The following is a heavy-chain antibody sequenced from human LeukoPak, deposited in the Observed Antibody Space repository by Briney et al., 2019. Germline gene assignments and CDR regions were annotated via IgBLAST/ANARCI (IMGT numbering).Heavy chain of an antibody. D-gene: IGHD3-22*01. Sequence: SETLSLTCTVSGGSISSSSYYWSWIRQPPGKGLEWIGYIYYSGSTNYNPSLKSRVTISVDTSKNQFSLKLSSVTAADTAVYYCARLSGGYYYWGQGTLVTVSS. CDR1: GGSISSSSYY. V-gene: IGHV4-61*05. J-gene: IGHJ4*02. CDR3: ARLSGGYYY. CDR2: IYYSGST.